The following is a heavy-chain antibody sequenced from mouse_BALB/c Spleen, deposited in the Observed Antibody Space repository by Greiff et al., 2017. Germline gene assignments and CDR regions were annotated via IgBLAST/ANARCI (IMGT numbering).Heavy chain of an antibody. CDR3: ARWEYYRYGDRYYYAMDY. CDR1: GYPITSDYA. J-gene: IGHJ4*01. Sequence: ASGPGLVKPSQSLSLTCTVTGYPITSDYAWNWIRQFPGNKLEWMGYISYSGSTSYNPSLKSRISITRDTSKNQFFLQLNSVTTEDTATYYCARWEYYRYGDRYYYAMDYWGQGTSVTVSS. CDR2: ISYSGST. D-gene: IGHD2-14*01. V-gene: IGHV3-2*02.